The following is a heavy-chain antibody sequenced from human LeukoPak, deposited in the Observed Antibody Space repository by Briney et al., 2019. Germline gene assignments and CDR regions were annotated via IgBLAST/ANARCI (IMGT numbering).Heavy chain of an antibody. CDR1: GGTSSSDA. CDR3: ARGLIVGAKVAFDI. V-gene: IGHV1-69*04. CDR2: IIPILGIA. Sequence: VASVKVSCKASGGTSSSDAISWVRQAPGQGLEWMGRIIPILGIANYAQKFQGRVTITADKSTSTAYMELSSLRSEDTAVYYCARGLIVGAKVAFDIWGQGTMVTVSS. D-gene: IGHD1-26*01. J-gene: IGHJ3*02.